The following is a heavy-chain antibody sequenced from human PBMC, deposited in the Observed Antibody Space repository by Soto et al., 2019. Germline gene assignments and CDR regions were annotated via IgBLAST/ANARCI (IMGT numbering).Heavy chain of an antibody. CDR2: ISAYNGNT. D-gene: IGHD3-10*01. J-gene: IGHJ4*02. Sequence: ASVKVSGKASGYTFTSYGISWVRQAPGQGLEWMGWISAYNGNTNYAQKLQGRVTMTTDTSTSTAYMELRSLRSDDTAVYYCAREIGGSGSYYSFGYWGQGTLVTSP. CDR1: GYTFTSYG. V-gene: IGHV1-18*04. CDR3: AREIGGSGSYYSFGY.